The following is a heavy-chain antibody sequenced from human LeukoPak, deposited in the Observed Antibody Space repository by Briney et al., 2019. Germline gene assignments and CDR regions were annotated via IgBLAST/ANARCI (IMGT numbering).Heavy chain of an antibody. CDR2: ISNNGVST. D-gene: IGHD1-1*01. Sequence: GGSLRLSCSASGFTFSNYAMAWVRQAPGKGPEYVSAISNNGVSTYYADSVKGRFTISRDNSKSTLYLQMNSLRAEDTAVYYCAMPWNCDYWGEGTLVT. CDR3: AMPWNCDY. J-gene: IGHJ4*02. CDR1: GFTFSNYA. V-gene: IGHV3-64*04.